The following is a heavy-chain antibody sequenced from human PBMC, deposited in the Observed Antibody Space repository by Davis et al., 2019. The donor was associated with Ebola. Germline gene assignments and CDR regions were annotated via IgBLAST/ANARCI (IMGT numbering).Heavy chain of an antibody. CDR2: IYSGGST. Sequence: GESLKISCAASGFTVSSNYMSWVRQAPGKGLEWVSVIYSGGSTYYADSVKGRFTVSRDNSKNTLYLQMNSLRAEDTAVYYCARDYGGSYHFDYWGQGTLVTVSS. D-gene: IGHD1-26*01. J-gene: IGHJ4*02. V-gene: IGHV3-53*01. CDR1: GFTVSSNY. CDR3: ARDYGGSYHFDY.